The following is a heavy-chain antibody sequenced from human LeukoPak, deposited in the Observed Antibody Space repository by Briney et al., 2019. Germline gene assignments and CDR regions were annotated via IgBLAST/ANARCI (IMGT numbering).Heavy chain of an antibody. D-gene: IGHD5-24*01. J-gene: IGHJ4*02. CDR2: ISGNGGTT. CDR3: TKGMATIRRHIDS. V-gene: IGHV3-23*01. Sequence: PGGSLRLACAASGFTFINYAMSWVRQAPGKGLEWVSVISGNGGTTYYADSVKGRFSISRDNPKNTLHLEMNSLRAEDTAIYYCTKGMATIRRHIDSWGQGTLVTVSS. CDR1: GFTFINYA.